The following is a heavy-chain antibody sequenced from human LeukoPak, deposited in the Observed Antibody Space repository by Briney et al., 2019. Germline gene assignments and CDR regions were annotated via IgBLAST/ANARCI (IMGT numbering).Heavy chain of an antibody. CDR1: GGSFSGYY. V-gene: IGHV4-34*01. J-gene: IGHJ3*02. CDR2: INHSGST. CDR3: ARGGRGYYGSGSYYQGAFDI. Sequence: SETLSLTCAVYGGSFSGYYWSWIRQPPGXXLEWIGEINHSGSTNYNPSLKSRVTISVDASKNQFSLKLSSVTAADTAVYYCARGGRGYYGSGSYYQGAFDIWGQGTMVTVSS. D-gene: IGHD3-10*01.